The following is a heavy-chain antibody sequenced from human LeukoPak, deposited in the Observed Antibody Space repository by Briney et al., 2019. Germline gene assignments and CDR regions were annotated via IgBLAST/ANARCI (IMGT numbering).Heavy chain of an antibody. V-gene: IGHV3-11*01. CDR1: GFTFSDYY. Sequence: GGSLRLSCAASGFTFSDYYMSWIRQAPGKGLGWVSYISSSGITRYYADSVKGRFTISRDNTKNSLCLQMNSLRAEDTAVYYCARLSDYYYYMNVWGKGTTVTVSS. D-gene: IGHD3-3*02. J-gene: IGHJ6*03. CDR3: ARLSDYYYYMNV. CDR2: ISSSGITR.